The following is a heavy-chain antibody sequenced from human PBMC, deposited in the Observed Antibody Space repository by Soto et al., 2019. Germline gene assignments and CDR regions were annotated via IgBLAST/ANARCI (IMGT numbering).Heavy chain of an antibody. CDR1: GFSLSNARMG. CDR2: IFSNDEK. V-gene: IGHV2-26*01. J-gene: IGHJ5*02. D-gene: IGHD4-17*01. CDR3: ARFYGYYGRDWFDP. Sequence: QVTLKESGPVLVKPTETLTLTCTVSGFSLSNARMGVSWIRQPPGKALEWLAHIFSNDEKSYSTSLKSRVTISKDTTKSQVVLTMTNMDPVDTATYYCARFYGYYGRDWFDPWGQGTLVTDSS.